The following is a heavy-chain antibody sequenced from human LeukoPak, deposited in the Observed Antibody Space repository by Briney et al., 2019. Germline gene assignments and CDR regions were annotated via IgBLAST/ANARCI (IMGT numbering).Heavy chain of an antibody. J-gene: IGHJ4*02. CDR3: AHRASGSYEGVFDY. V-gene: IGHV2-5*02. CDR2: IYWDDDK. D-gene: IGHD3-10*01. CDR1: GFSLTTNGMG. Sequence: SGPTLVKPTQTLTLTCTFSGFSLTTNGMGVGWTRQPPGKALEWLALIYWDDDKRYSPSLKSRLTITKDTSTNQVVLTMTNMDPVDTATYYCAHRASGSYEGVFDYWGQGTLVTVSS.